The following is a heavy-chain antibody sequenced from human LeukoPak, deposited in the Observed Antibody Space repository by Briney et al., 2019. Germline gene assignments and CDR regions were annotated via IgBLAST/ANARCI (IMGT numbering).Heavy chain of an antibody. D-gene: IGHD4-11*01. V-gene: IGHV3-7*01. Sequence: GGSLRLSCAASGFTFSSYCMSWVRQAPGKGLEWVANIKQDGSEKYYVDSVKGRFTFSRDNAKNSLYLQMNSLRAEDTAVYYCARLGDSNYVNRYFDYWGQGTLVTVSS. CDR3: ARLGDSNYVNRYFDY. CDR1: GFTFSSYC. CDR2: IKQDGSEK. J-gene: IGHJ4*02.